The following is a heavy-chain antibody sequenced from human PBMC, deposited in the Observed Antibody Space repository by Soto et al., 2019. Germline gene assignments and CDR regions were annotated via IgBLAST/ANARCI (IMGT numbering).Heavy chain of an antibody. CDR3: AKDQHLFGPQQFDY. D-gene: IGHD3-3*01. CDR2: ISYDGSNK. J-gene: IGHJ4*02. Sequence: QVQLVESGGGVVQPGRSLRLSCAASGFTFSSYGMHWVRQAPGKGLEWVAVISYDGSNKYYADSVKGRFTISRDNSKNTLYLHMNSLRAEDTAVYYCAKDQHLFGPQQFDYWGQGTLVTVSS. V-gene: IGHV3-30*18. CDR1: GFTFSSYG.